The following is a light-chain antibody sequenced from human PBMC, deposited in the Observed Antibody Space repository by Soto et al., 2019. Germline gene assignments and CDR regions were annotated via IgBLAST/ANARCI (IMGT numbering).Light chain of an antibody. CDR2: DVS. CDR3: SSYTTSSTYV. Sequence: SVLTQPASVSGSPGQSIAISCTGTSSDVGGYNYVSWYQQHPGKAPKLILCDVSNRPSGVSDRFSGSKSGNTASLTISGLQTEDEADYYCSSYTTSSTYVFGTGTKLTVL. V-gene: IGLV2-14*01. J-gene: IGLJ1*01. CDR1: SSDVGGYNY.